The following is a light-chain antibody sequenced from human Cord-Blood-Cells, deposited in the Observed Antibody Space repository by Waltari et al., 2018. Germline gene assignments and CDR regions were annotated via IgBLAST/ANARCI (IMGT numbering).Light chain of an antibody. J-gene: IGKJ1*01. V-gene: IGKV1-39*01. CDR3: QQSYGTPLT. CDR1: QTFSSY. Sequence: DIQMTHSTSSLSASVGDRVTITCRASQTFSSYLNWYQQKPGKAPKLLIYAASSLQSGVPSRFSGSGSGTDFTLTISSLQPEDFATYYCQQSYGTPLTFGQGTKVEIK. CDR2: AAS.